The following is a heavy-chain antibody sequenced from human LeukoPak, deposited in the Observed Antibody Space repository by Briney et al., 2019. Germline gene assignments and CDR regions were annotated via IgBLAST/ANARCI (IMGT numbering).Heavy chain of an antibody. J-gene: IGHJ6*02. CDR1: GFTFSSYA. CDR3: AKDLAPVYGDYGYFYYGMDV. V-gene: IGHV3-23*01. CDR2: ISGSGGST. Sequence: PGGSLRLPCAASGFTFSSYAMSWVRQAPGKGLEWVSAISGSGGSTYYADSVKGRFTISRDNSKNTLYLQMNSLRAEDTAVYYCAKDLAPVYGDYGYFYYGMDVWGQGTTVTVSS. D-gene: IGHD4-17*01.